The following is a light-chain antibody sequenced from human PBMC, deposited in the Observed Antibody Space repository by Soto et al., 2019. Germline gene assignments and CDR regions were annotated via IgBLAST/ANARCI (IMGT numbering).Light chain of an antibody. CDR2: DVG. CDR1: SSDVGAYNY. J-gene: IGLJ3*02. V-gene: IGLV2-8*01. CDR3: SSYAGSSNLGV. Sequence: QSALTQPPSASGSPGQSVTISCTGTSSDVGAYNYVSWYQQHPGKAPKLMIYDVGKRPSGVPDRFSGSKSGNAASLTVSGLQAEDDADDYCSSYAGSSNLGVFGGGTKLTVL.